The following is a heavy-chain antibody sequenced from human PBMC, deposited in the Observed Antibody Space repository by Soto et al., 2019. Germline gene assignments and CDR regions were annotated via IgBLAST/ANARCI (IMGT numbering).Heavy chain of an antibody. J-gene: IGHJ6*02. CDR2: IYYSRST. CDR3: ARDRYSGYDGDYYYYGMDV. D-gene: IGHD5-12*01. V-gene: IGHV4-31*01. CDR1: GGSISSGGYY. Sequence: QVQLQESGPGLVKPSQTLSLTCTVSGGSISSGGYYWSWIRQHPGKGLEWIGYIYYSRSTYYNPSLMGLVTIAVHTSKNQCSLKLSSVTAAETAVYYCARDRYSGYDGDYYYYGMDVWGQGTTVTVSS.